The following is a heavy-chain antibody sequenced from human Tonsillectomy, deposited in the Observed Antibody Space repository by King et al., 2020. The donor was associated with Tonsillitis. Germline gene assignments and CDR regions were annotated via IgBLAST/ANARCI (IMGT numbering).Heavy chain of an antibody. Sequence: VQLVESGGGLGQPGRSLRLSCTASGFNFGDYAMSWVRQAPGKGLEWVGFIRSKASGGTTDYAASVKGRFTIARDDSQSIAYLQMNSLKTEDTAVYYCTRDSGWFGERDYYYYTDVWGKGTTVTVSS. CDR1: GFNFGDYA. D-gene: IGHD3-10*01. CDR2: IRSKASGGTT. CDR3: TRDSGWFGERDYYYYTDV. V-gene: IGHV3-49*04. J-gene: IGHJ6*03.